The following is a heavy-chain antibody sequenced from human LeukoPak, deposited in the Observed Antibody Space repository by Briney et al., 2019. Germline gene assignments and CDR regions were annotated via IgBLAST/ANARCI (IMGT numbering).Heavy chain of an antibody. J-gene: IGHJ5*02. D-gene: IGHD4-17*01. CDR1: GFTVSSNY. Sequence: GGSLRLSCAASGFTVSSNYMSWVRQAPGKGLEWVSAISGSGGSTYYADSVKGRFTISRDNSKNTLYLQMNSLRAEDTAVYYCAKNRVSGDYVIWFDPWGQGTLATVSS. CDR2: ISGSGGST. V-gene: IGHV3-23*01. CDR3: AKNRVSGDYVIWFDP.